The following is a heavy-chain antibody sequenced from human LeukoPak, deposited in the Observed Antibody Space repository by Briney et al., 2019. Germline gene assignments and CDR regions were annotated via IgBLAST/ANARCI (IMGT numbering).Heavy chain of an antibody. V-gene: IGHV4-59*01. CDR2: IYYSGST. CDR1: GGSISSYY. D-gene: IGHD3-22*01. CDR3: ARAEYYYESSGAYFFDY. Sequence: SETLSLTCTVTGGSISSYYWSWIRQPPGKGLEWIGYIYYSGSTNYNPSLKSRVTISGDTSKNQFSLKLSSVTAADTAVYYCARAEYYYESSGAYFFDYWGQGTLVTVSS. J-gene: IGHJ4*02.